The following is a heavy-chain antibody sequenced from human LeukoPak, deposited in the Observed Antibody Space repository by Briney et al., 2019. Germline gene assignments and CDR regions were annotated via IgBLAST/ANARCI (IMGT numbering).Heavy chain of an antibody. CDR2: INQGGSVK. Sequence: GGTLRLSCAASGFTFRSYWMSWVRQAPGKGREWVANINQGGSVKYYADSVKGRFTTSRDDAKHSLYVQMNSLRDEDTAVYYCARVGYSGWNLEYWGQGTLVTVSS. D-gene: IGHD5-12*01. J-gene: IGHJ4*02. CDR3: ARVGYSGWNLEY. CDR1: GFTFRSYW. V-gene: IGHV3-7*01.